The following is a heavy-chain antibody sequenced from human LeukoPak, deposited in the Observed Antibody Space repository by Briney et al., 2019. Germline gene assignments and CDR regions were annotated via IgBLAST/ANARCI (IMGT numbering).Heavy chain of an antibody. V-gene: IGHV3-21*05. D-gene: IGHD3-3*01. Sequence: GGSLRLSCAASGFTFSSYGMNWVRQAPGTGLEWASYISSSSSHIYYADSVKGRFTISRDNAKNSLYLHMNSLRAEDTAVYYCARDGDFWSGYRSIDYWGQGTLVTVSS. CDR3: ARDGDFWSGYRSIDY. CDR2: ISSSSSHI. J-gene: IGHJ4*02. CDR1: GFTFSSYG.